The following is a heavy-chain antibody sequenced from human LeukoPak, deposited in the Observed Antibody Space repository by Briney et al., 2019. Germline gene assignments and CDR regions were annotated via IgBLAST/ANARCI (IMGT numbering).Heavy chain of an antibody. CDR1: GGTFSSYA. CDR3: ARGYDYVWGSYRAHFDY. Sequence: SVKVSCKASGGTFSSYAISWVRQAPGQGLEWMGGIIPIFGTANYAQKFQGRVTITADESTSTAYMELSSLRSEDTAVYYCARGYDYVWGSYRAHFDYWGQGTLVTVSS. J-gene: IGHJ4*02. D-gene: IGHD3-16*02. CDR2: IIPIFGTA. V-gene: IGHV1-69*13.